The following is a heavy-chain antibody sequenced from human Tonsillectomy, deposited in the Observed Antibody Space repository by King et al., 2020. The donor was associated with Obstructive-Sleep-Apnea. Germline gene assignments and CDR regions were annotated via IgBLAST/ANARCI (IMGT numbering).Heavy chain of an antibody. J-gene: IGHJ4*02. CDR2: IYSGFST. V-gene: IGHV3-66*01. CDR3: ARGWEAHYFDC. CDR1: GFIASSNY. Sequence: VQLVESGGALVQSGGSLRLSCAASGFIASSNYMSWVRQAPGKGLEWVSVIYSGFSTSYADSVKGRFTISRDSSKNTVYLQMNSLRGEDTAGYYCARGWEAHYFDCWGQGTLATVSS. D-gene: IGHD1-26*01.